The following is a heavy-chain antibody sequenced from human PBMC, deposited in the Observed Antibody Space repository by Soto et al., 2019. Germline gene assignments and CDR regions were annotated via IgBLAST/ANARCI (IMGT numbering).Heavy chain of an antibody. CDR1: GFTFSSYG. Sequence: GGSLRLSCAASGFTFSSYGMHWVRQAPGKGLEWVAVISYDGSNKYYADSVKGRFTISRDNSKNTLYLQMNSLRAEDTAVYYCAKMRGLRDGYNSPDYGMAVCGQGTMVTVSS. D-gene: IGHD5-12*01. CDR2: ISYDGSNK. CDR3: AKMRGLRDGYNSPDYGMAV. J-gene: IGHJ6*02. V-gene: IGHV3-30*18.